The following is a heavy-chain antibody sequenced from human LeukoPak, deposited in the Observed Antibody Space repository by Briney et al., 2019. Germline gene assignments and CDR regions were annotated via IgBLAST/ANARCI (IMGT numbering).Heavy chain of an antibody. CDR2: ISYDGSNK. CDR3: ASFDSSGYYSIFDY. CDR1: GFTFSSYA. J-gene: IGHJ4*02. D-gene: IGHD3-22*01. V-gene: IGHV3-30-3*02. Sequence: GSLRLSCAASGFTFSSYAMHWVRQAPGKGLEWVAVISYDGSNKYYADSVKGRFTISRDNSKNTLYLQMNSLRAEDTAVYYCASFDSSGYYSIFDYWGQGTLVTVSS.